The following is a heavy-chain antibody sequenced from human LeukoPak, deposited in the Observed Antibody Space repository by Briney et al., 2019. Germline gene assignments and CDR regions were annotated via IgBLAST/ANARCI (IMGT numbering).Heavy chain of an antibody. CDR3: ARVWGIAAAGKYFFDY. CDR1: GFPFSNYS. D-gene: IGHD6-13*01. V-gene: IGHV3-21*01. CDR2: ISSSSSYI. J-gene: IGHJ4*02. Sequence: GGSLRLSWAASGFPFSNYSMNWVRQAPGKGLEWVSSISSSSSYIYYAASVKGRVTISRDNAKNSLYLQMNSLRAEDTAVYYCARVWGIAAAGKYFFDYWGQGTLVTVSS.